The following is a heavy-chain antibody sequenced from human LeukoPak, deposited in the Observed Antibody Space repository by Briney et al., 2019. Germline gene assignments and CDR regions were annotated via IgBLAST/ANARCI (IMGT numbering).Heavy chain of an antibody. CDR2: FYNGVNT. D-gene: IGHD6-13*01. J-gene: IGHJ4*02. Sequence: GGSLSLSCAASGFSSSSEYMGWVRQAPGKGLEWVSVFYNGVNTYSADSVKGRFTISRDNSRNTMDLQMNSLRAEDTALYYCVRCDGCRWYGIDYWVQGTLVTVSS. V-gene: IGHV3-53*01. CDR1: GFSSSSEY. CDR3: VRCDGCRWYGIDY.